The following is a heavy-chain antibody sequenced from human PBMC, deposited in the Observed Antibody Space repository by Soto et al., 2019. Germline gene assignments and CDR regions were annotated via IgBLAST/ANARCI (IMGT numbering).Heavy chain of an antibody. J-gene: IGHJ4*02. CDR1: GFTVSSNY. CDR3: ATFTAMVTGRRFDY. V-gene: IGHV3-53*04. CDR2: IYSGGST. Sequence: GGSLRLSCAASGFTVSSNYMSWVRQAPGKGLEWVSVIYSGGSTYYADSVKGRFTISRHNSKNTLYLQMNSLRAEDTAVYYCATFTAMVTGRRFDYWGQGTLVTVSS. D-gene: IGHD5-18*01.